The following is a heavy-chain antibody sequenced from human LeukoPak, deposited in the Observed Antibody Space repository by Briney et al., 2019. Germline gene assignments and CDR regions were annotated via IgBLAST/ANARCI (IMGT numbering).Heavy chain of an antibody. J-gene: IGHJ6*02. Sequence: GGSLPLSCAASESTFSKFWMHWVRQAPGKGLVWVSGINRDGSTTTYADSVKGRFTVSRDNAKNTLYLQMNSLRAEDTAVYYCARGNYYGMDVWGQGTTVTVSS. V-gene: IGHV3-74*03. D-gene: IGHD2/OR15-2a*01. CDR3: ARGNYYGMDV. CDR2: INRDGSTT. CDR1: ESTFSKFW.